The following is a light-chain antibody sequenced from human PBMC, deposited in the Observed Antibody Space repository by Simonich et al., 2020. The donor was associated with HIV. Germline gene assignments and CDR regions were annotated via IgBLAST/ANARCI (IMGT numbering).Light chain of an antibody. V-gene: IGKV2-30*02. CDR3: MQGTLPFT. CDR2: EVS. Sequence: DVVMTQSPLSLPVTLGQPASIPCRSSQSLVHSDGNTYLHWFKQRPGQTPRRLIHEVSTRDSGGPDRFSGSGSGTDFTLKISRVEAEDVGVYYCMQGTLPFTFGPGTKVDIK. CDR1: QSLVHSDGNTY. J-gene: IGKJ3*01.